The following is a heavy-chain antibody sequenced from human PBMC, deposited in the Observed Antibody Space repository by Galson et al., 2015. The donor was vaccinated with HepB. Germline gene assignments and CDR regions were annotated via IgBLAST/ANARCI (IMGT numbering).Heavy chain of an antibody. J-gene: IGHJ4*02. CDR2: ISSSSSYI. D-gene: IGHD6-13*01. Sequence: SLRLSCAASGFTFSSYSMNWVRQAPGKGLEWVSSISSSSSYIYYADSVKGRFTISRDNAKNSLYLQMNSLRAEDTAVYYCASGIAAAGMVGYWGQGTLVTVSS. V-gene: IGHV3-21*01. CDR3: ASGIAAAGMVGY. CDR1: GFTFSSYS.